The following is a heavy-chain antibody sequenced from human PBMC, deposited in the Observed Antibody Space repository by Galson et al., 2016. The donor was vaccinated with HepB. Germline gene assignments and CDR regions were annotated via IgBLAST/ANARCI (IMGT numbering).Heavy chain of an antibody. J-gene: IGHJ4*02. CDR2: ISPDGSVL. CDR3: ARDFGCAIYASEALDF. Sequence: QAPGKRLAWVAIISPDGSVLDDADSVKGRFTVSRDNSKNTVDLQMSRLRVDDTSVYYCARDFGCAIYASEALDFWGQGTLVTVSS. V-gene: IGHV3-30*03. D-gene: IGHD3-16*01.